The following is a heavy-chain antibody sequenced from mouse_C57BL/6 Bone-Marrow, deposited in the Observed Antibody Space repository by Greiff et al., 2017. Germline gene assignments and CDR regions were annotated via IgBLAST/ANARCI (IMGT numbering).Heavy chain of an antibody. Sequence: EVKVVESGGGLVKPGGSLKLSCAASGFTFSSYAMSWVRQTPEKRLEWVATISDGGSYTYYPDNVKGRFTISRDNAKNNLYLQMSHLKSEDTAMYYCARVGFITSHFDYWGQGTTLTVSS. CDR1: GFTFSSYA. CDR2: ISDGGSYT. CDR3: ARVGFITSHFDY. D-gene: IGHD1-1*01. J-gene: IGHJ2*01. V-gene: IGHV5-4*03.